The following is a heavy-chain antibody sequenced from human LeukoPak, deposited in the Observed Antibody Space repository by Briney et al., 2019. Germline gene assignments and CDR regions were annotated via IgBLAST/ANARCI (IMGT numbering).Heavy chain of an antibody. V-gene: IGHV4-4*02. J-gene: IGHJ6*03. Sequence: SGTLSLTCAVSGVSISSSNWWSWVRQPPGKGLEWIGEIYHSGSTNYNPSLKSRVTISVDKSKNQFSLKLSSVTAADTAVYYCARTSRDYYYFYYMDVWGKGTTVTVSS. CDR1: GVSISSSNW. CDR2: IYHSGST. CDR3: ARTSRDYYYFYYMDV.